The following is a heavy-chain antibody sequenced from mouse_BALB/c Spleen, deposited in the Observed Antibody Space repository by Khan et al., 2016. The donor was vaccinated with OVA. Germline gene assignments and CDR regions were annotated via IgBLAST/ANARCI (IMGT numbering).Heavy chain of an antibody. CDR2: ISYSGNT. D-gene: IGHD1-1*01. CDR3: ERVYGGDFDY. CDR1: GYSITSDYA. V-gene: IGHV3-2*02. Sequence: EVQLQESGPGLVKPSQSLSLTCTVTGYSITSDYAWNWIRQFPGNKLECMGFISYSGNTNYNPSLKSRISITLDTSKNQSFLQLNSVTTEDTATYYCERVYGGDFDYWGQGTTLTVSS. J-gene: IGHJ2*01.